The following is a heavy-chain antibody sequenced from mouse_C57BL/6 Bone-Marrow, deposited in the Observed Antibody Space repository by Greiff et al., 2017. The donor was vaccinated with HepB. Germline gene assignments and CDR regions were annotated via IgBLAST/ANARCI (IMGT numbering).Heavy chain of an antibody. Sequence: QVHVKQSGPELVKPGASVKISCKASGYTFTDYYINWVKQRPGQGLEWIGWNFPRSGSTYYNEKFRDKVIFTVDKASSTAYMSLSSLTSEDFAVYFCARGPNSYYAMDYWGQGTSVTVSS. CDR3: ARGPNSYYAMDY. D-gene: IGHD3-1*01. J-gene: IGHJ4*01. CDR2: NFPRSGST. V-gene: IGHV1-75*01. CDR1: GYTFTDYY.